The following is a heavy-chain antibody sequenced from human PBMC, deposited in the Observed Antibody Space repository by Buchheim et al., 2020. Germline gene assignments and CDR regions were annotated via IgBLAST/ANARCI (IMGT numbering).Heavy chain of an antibody. Sequence: EVQLVESGGGLVQPGGSVRLSCAASGFALSNYWMYWVRQSPGKGLVWVSHINNDGSHISYADSVKGRFTISGDNAKNMLYLEMNGLKAEDTAVYYCARGLCSGGRCDYYYGMDVWGQGTT. CDR3: ARGLCSGGRCDYYYGMDV. CDR2: INNDGSHI. V-gene: IGHV3-74*01. D-gene: IGHD2-15*01. CDR1: GFALSNYW. J-gene: IGHJ6*02.